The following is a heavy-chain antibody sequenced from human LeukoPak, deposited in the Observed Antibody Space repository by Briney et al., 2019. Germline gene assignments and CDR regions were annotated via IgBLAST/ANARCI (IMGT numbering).Heavy chain of an antibody. CDR3: ARGFGKVAANVFGGYTMDV. CDR1: GFTVNSNY. Sequence: GESLRLSCAASGFTVNSNYMSWVRQAPGKGLEWVSLIYTGGSTYYADSVKGRFTISRDNSKNTLYLQMNSLRPEDTAVYYCARGFGKVAANVFGGYTMDVWGQGTTVTVSS. V-gene: IGHV3-66*02. J-gene: IGHJ6*02. CDR2: IYTGGST. D-gene: IGHD6-6*01.